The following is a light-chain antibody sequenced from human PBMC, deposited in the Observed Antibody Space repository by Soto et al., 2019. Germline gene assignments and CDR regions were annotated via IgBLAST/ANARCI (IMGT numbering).Light chain of an antibody. CDR2: WAS. V-gene: IGKV4-1*01. CDR3: QQFFHAQT. CDR1: QSVLFVSNNKNF. J-gene: IGKJ1*01. Sequence: LLTQSPDTLAVSLGGRATIHCRSNQSVLFVSNNKNFLAWYQQKPGQPPKLFLNWASTRESGVPDRFIGGGSGTEFTLTISSLHAEDVEVYYCQQFFHAQTFGQGTKVDIK.